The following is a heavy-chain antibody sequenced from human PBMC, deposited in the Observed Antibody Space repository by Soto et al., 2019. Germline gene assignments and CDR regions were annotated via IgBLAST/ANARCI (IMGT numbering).Heavy chain of an antibody. CDR2: VTGSGSGT. D-gene: IGHD3-10*01. V-gene: IGHV3-23*01. CDR3: AKGVLGDLDAFDF. J-gene: IGHJ3*01. CDR1: GFTFSSYW. Sequence: PGGSLRLSCAASGFTFSSYWMNWVRQAPGKGLEWVSSVTGSGSGTYHADSVKGRFTISRDNSKNTLYLQLNSLRAEDTALFYCAKGVLGDLDAFDFWGQGTMVTVSS.